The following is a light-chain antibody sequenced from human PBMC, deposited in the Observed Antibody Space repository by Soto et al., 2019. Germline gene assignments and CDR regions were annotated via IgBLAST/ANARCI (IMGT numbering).Light chain of an antibody. Sequence: SYELTQPLSVSVAPGKTARITCGGNNIGSKSVHWYQQKPGQAPVLVIYYDSDRPSGIPERFSGSNSGNTATLTISRVEAGDEADYYCQVWDSSSDRAVFGGGTQLTVL. CDR1: NIGSKS. J-gene: IGLJ7*01. CDR2: YDS. V-gene: IGLV3-21*04. CDR3: QVWDSSSDRAV.